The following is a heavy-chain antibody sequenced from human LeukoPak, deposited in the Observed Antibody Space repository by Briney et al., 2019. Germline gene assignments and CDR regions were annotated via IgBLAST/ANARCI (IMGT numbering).Heavy chain of an antibody. J-gene: IGHJ4*02. CDR2: INHSGST. V-gene: IGHV4-34*01. CDR3: ARGLTSMPPGGY. CDR1: GGSFSDYY. D-gene: IGHD2/OR15-2a*01. Sequence: SETLSLTCAVYGGSFSDYYWSWVRQPPGKGLEWIGEINHSGSTNYNPSLKSRVTILVDTSKNQFSLKLSSVTAADTAVYYCARGLTSMPPGGYWGQGTLVTVSS.